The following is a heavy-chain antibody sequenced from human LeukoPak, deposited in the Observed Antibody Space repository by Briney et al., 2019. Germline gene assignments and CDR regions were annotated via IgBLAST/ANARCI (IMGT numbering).Heavy chain of an antibody. CDR1: GYTFTSDA. D-gene: IGHD4-17*01. J-gene: IGHJ4*02. CDR3: ARRPGAYGYFDS. V-gene: IGHV7-4-1*01. CDR2: INTNTGNP. Sequence: ASVTVSCKASGYTFTSDAMNWVRQAPGQGLEWMGWINTNTGNPTYAQDFTGRFVFSLDTSARTAYLQIGSLKAGDTAVSYCARRPGAYGYFDSWGQGTLVTVSS.